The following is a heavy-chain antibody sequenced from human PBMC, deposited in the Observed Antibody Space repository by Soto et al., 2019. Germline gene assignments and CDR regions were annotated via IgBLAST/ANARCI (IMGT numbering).Heavy chain of an antibody. CDR1: GGSISGSTYY. D-gene: IGHD1-26*01. Sequence: PSETLSLTCTVSGGSISGSTYYWGWSRQPPGKGLEYIGIIYYSGSTYYNPSLKSRVTISLDTSKNQFSLKLSSVTAADTAVYYCATKKGIEGANDWFVPWGQGTLVTVSS. J-gene: IGHJ5*02. V-gene: IGHV4-39*01. CDR2: IYYSGST. CDR3: ATKKGIEGANDWFVP.